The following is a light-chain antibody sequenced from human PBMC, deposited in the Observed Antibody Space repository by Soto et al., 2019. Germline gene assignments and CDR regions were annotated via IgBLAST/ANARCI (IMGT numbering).Light chain of an antibody. CDR1: SSDVGAYNY. CDR2: EVS. J-gene: IGLJ1*01. V-gene: IGLV2-8*01. Sequence: SALAQPPSASGSPGQSVTISCTGTSSDVGAYNYVSWYQQHPGKAPKLIISEVSQRPSGVPDRFSGSKSGNTASLTVSGLQAEDEADYYCSSHAGSIHFYVFGTGTKVTVL. CDR3: SSHAGSIHFYV.